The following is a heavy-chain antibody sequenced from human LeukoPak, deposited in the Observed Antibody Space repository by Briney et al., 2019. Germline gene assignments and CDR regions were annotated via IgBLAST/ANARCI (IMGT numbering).Heavy chain of an antibody. CDR1: GFTFSTYW. J-gene: IGHJ5*02. V-gene: IGHV3-48*04. CDR3: AKVGYGDWFDP. D-gene: IGHD1-1*01. CDR2: ISISGRTT. Sequence: GGSLRLSCAASGFTFSTYWMHWVRQAPGKGLQWVSYISISGRTTYYTDSVKGRFTISRDNARNSLYLQMNSLTAEDTAIYYCAKVGYGDWFDPWGQGTLVTVSS.